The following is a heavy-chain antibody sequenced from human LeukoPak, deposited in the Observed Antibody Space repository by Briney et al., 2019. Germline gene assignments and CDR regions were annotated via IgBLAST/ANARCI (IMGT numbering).Heavy chain of an antibody. CDR3: AGQIVAGRRRSLDY. CDR1: GYTFTGYY. V-gene: IGHV1-2*02. CDR2: INPNSGGT. D-gene: IGHD6-19*01. J-gene: IGHJ4*02. Sequence: ASVKVSCKASGYTFTGYYMHWVRQAPGQGLEWMGWINPNSGGTNYAQKFQGRVTMTRDTSNSTAYMELSRLRSDDTAVYYCAGQIVAGRRRSLDYWGQGTLVTVSS.